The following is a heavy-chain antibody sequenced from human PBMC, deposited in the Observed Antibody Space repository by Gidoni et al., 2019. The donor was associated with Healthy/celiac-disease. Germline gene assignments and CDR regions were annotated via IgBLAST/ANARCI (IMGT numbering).Heavy chain of an antibody. CDR3: ARRDGYCSSTSCYTGGLFDY. Sequence: QLQLQESGPGLVKPSETLSLTCTVSGCSISSSSYYWGWIRPPPGKGLEWIGSIYYSGSTYYNPSLKSRVTISVDTSKNQFSLKLSSVTAADTAVYYCARRDGYCSSTSCYTGGLFDYWGQGTLVTVSS. J-gene: IGHJ4*02. CDR2: IYYSGST. D-gene: IGHD2-2*02. V-gene: IGHV4-39*01. CDR1: GCSISSSSYY.